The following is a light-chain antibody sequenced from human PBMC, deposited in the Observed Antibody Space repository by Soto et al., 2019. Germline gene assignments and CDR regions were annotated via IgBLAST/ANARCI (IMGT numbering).Light chain of an antibody. J-gene: IGLJ1*01. Sequence: QSVLTQPPSVSGAPGQRVTTSCTGSSSNIGAGYDVHWYQQLPGTAPKLLIYGNSNRPSGVPDRFSGSKSGTSASLAITGLQAEDESDYYCQSYDSGLSGSYVFGTGTKVTVL. CDR3: QSYDSGLSGSYV. CDR1: SSNIGAGYD. CDR2: GNS. V-gene: IGLV1-40*01.